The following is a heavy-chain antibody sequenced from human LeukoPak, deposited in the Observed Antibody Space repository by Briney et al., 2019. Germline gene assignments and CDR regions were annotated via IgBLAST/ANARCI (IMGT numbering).Heavy chain of an antibody. CDR2: INHSGST. CDR1: GVSFSGYY. J-gene: IGHJ5*02. D-gene: IGHD4-11*01. CDR3: ARHGPAVGYSNYDWFDP. V-gene: IGHV4-34*01. Sequence: PSETLSPTCAVYGVSFSGYYWSWIRQPPGKGLEWIGEINHSGSTNYNPSLKSRVTISVDTSKNQFSLKLSSVTAADTAVYYCARHGPAVGYSNYDWFDPWGQGTLVTVSP.